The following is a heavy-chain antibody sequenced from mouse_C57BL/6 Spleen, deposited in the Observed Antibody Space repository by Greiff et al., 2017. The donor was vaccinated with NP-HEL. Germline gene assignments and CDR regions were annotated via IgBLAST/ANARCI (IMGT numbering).Heavy chain of an antibody. CDR2: FHPYNDDT. CDR1: GYTFTTYP. D-gene: IGHD2-4*01. V-gene: IGHV1-47*01. J-gene: IGHJ2*01. Sequence: VKLVESGAELVKPGASVKMSCKASGYTFTTYPIEWMKQNHGKSLEWIGNFHPYNDDTKYNEKFKGKATLTVEKSSSTVYLELSRLTSDDSAVYYCARHYYDYDVYYFDYWGQGTTLTVSS. CDR3: ARHYYDYDVYYFDY.